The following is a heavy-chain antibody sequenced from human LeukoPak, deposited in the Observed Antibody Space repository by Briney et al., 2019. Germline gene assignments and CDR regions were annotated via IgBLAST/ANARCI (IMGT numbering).Heavy chain of an antibody. D-gene: IGHD3-10*01. J-gene: IGHJ4*02. CDR2: ISWNSGSI. Sequence: GGSLRLSCAASGFTFDDYAMHWVRQAPGKGLEWVSGISWNSGSIGYADSVKGRFTISRDNAKNSLYLQMNSLRAEDTALYYCAKDIRHGSGSYVGSDYWGQGTLVTVSS. V-gene: IGHV3-9*01. CDR3: AKDIRHGSGSYVGSDY. CDR1: GFTFDDYA.